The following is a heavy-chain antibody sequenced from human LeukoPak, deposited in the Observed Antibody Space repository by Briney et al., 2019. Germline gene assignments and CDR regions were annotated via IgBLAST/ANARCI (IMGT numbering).Heavy chain of an antibody. J-gene: IGHJ4*02. CDR1: GFTFSSSG. CDR3: AKETRGSYSDY. CDR2: IRYDGTSK. D-gene: IGHD1-26*01. Sequence: GGSLRLSCAASGFTFSSSGMHCVRQAPGKGLEWVAFIRYDGTSKYYADSVKGRFTISRDNSKNTVYLQMNSLRAEDTAVYYCAKETRGSYSDYWGQGTLVTVSS. V-gene: IGHV3-30*02.